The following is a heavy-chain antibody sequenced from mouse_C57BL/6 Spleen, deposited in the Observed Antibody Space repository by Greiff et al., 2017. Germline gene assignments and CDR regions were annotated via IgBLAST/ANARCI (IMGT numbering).Heavy chain of an antibody. CDR2: INPNNGGT. Sequence: VQLQQSGPELVKPGASVKISCKASGYTFTDYYMNWVKQSHGKSLEWIGDINPNNGGTSYNQKFKGKATLTVDKSSSTAYMELRSLTSEDSAVYYCAISSSYNWGQGTLVTVSA. V-gene: IGHV1-26*01. J-gene: IGHJ3*01. CDR3: AISSSYN. D-gene: IGHD1-1*01. CDR1: GYTFTDYY.